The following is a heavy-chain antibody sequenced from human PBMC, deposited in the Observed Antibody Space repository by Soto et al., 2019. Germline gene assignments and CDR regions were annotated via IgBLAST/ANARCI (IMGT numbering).Heavy chain of an antibody. CDR3: ARAGFRGNWFDP. J-gene: IGHJ5*02. CDR2: ISYSGSS. V-gene: IGHV4-59*01. Sequence: SETLSLTCTVAGGSISTYFWSWIRQPPGKGLEWIGYISYSGSSSYNPSLKSRVTLSLDTSRDQFSLILTSVTAADTAVYYCARAGFRGNWFDPWGQGTLVTVSS. CDR1: GGSISTYF. D-gene: IGHD3-16*01.